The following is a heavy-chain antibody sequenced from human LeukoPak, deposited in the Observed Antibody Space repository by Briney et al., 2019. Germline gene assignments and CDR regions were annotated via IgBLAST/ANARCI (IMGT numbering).Heavy chain of an antibody. D-gene: IGHD2-15*01. CDR2: INPNSGGT. J-gene: IGHJ6*03. V-gene: IGHV1-2*02. Sequence: GASVKVSCKASGYTFTGYYMHWVRQAPGQGLEWMGWINPNSGGTNYAQKFQGRVTMTRDTSISTAYMELSRPRSDDTAVYYCARVLGYCSGGSCYPALYYYYYYMDVWGKGTTVTVSS. CDR3: ARVLGYCSGGSCYPALYYYYYYMDV. CDR1: GYTFTGYY.